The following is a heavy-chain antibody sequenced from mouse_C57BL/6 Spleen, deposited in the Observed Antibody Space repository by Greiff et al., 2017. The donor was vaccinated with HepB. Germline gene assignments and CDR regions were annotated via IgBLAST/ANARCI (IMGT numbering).Heavy chain of an antibody. D-gene: IGHD2-4*01. CDR2: ISYDGSN. Sequence: EVKLQESGPGLVKPSQSLSLTCSVTGYSITSGYYWNWIRQFPGNKLEWMGYISYDGSNNYNPSLKNRISITRDTSKNQFFLKLNSVTTEDTATYYCARNDDYDPAWFAYWGQGTLVTVSA. V-gene: IGHV3-6*01. CDR3: ARNDDYDPAWFAY. CDR1: GYSITSGYY. J-gene: IGHJ3*01.